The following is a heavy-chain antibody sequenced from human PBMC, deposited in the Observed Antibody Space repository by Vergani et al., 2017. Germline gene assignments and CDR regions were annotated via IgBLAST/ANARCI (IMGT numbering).Heavy chain of an antibody. CDR2: ISGSGGST. Sequence: EVQLVESGGGLVQPGGSLKLSCAASGFTFSSYAMSWVRQAPGKGLEWVSAISGSGGSTYYADSVKGRFTISRDNSKNTLYLQMNSLRAEDTAVYYCARDCSGGSCYTSIYYGMDVWGQGP. CDR1: GFTFSSYA. V-gene: IGHV3-23*04. J-gene: IGHJ6*02. D-gene: IGHD2-15*01. CDR3: ARDCSGGSCYTSIYYGMDV.